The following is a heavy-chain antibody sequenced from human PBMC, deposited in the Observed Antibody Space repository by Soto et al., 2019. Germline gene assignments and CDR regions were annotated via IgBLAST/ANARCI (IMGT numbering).Heavy chain of an antibody. D-gene: IGHD2-8*01. J-gene: IGHJ5*02. CDR1: GFTFSSYS. CDR3: ARDLGYCTNGVCRP. V-gene: IGHV3-21*01. Sequence: EVQLVESGGGLVKPGGSLRLSCAASGFTFSSYSMNWVRQAPGKGLEWVSSISSSSSYIYYADSVKGRFTISRDNAKNSLYLQMNSLRAEDTAVYYCARDLGYCTNGVCRPWGQGTLVTVSS. CDR2: ISSSSSYI.